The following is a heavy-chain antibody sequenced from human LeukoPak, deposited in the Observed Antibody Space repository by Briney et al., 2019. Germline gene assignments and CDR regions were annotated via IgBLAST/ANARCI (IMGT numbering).Heavy chain of an antibody. CDR3: VRDPREPANDLDY. V-gene: IGHV1-2*02. CDR2: IDCGAGDT. CDR1: GYSFTAHY. D-gene: IGHD1-1*01. Sequence: VASVKVSCKTSGYSFTAHYIHWVRQAPGQALQWLAYIDCGAGDTNYAQPFQGRVTVTRDKSINTAYLELSSLTFDDTAIYYCVRDPREPANDLDYWGRGTLVTVSS. J-gene: IGHJ4*01.